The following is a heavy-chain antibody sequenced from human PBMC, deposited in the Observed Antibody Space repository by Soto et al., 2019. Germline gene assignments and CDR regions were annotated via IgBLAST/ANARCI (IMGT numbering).Heavy chain of an antibody. V-gene: IGHV1-3*01. CDR1: GYTFTTHA. CDR3: ARVTAMVAHYYYGMDV. D-gene: IGHD5-18*01. Sequence: ASVKASCKASGYTFTTHAMYWARQAPGKGLEWMGWVNGCNGNTKYAQKFQDRVTMTTDTSTSTAYMELRSLRSDDTAVYYCARVTAMVAHYYYGMDVWGQGTTVTVSS. J-gene: IGHJ6*02. CDR2: VNGCNGNT.